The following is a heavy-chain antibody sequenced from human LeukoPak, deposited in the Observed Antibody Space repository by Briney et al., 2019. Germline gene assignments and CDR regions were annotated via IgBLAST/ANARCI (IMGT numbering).Heavy chain of an antibody. J-gene: IGHJ4*02. Sequence: SETLSLTCTVSGGSIRSSTYYWAWIRQPPGKGLEWIGTIHYTGTTCYNPSLKSRVTISVDTSKNQFSLNLSSVTAADTTFYYCARLGGYYDPPDYWGQGTLVTVSS. V-gene: IGHV4-39*01. CDR1: GGSIRSSTYY. CDR2: IHYTGTT. D-gene: IGHD3-22*01. CDR3: ARLGGYYDPPDY.